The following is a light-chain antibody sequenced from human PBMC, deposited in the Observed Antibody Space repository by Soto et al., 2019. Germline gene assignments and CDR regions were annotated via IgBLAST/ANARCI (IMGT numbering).Light chain of an antibody. CDR3: MQATHWPPT. Sequence: VVMTQSTLSLHVTPGQPASISCRSSQSIVYCDGKAYLNWFHQLPGQSPRRLIYKASKRYSGVPDRFSGSGSGADFTLQINRVEAEDVGIYYFMQATHWPPTFGRGTRVEIK. J-gene: IGKJ1*01. CDR1: QSIVYCDGKAY. CDR2: KAS. V-gene: IGKV2-30*01.